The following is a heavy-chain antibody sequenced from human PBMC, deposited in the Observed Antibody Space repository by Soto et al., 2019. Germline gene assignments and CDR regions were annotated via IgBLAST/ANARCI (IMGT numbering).Heavy chain of an antibody. J-gene: IGHJ4*02. CDR2: IKQDGSEK. V-gene: IGHV3-7*03. CDR3: ARDGGWELLPGDY. CDR1: GFTFSSYW. D-gene: IGHD1-26*01. Sequence: PGGSLRLSCAASGFTFSSYWMSWFRQAPGKGLEWVANIKQDGSEKYYVDSVKGRFTISRDNAKNSLYLQMNSLRAEDTAVYYCARDGGWELLPGDYWGQGTLVTVSS.